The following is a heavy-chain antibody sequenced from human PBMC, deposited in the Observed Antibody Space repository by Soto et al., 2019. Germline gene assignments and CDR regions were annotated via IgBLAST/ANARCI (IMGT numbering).Heavy chain of an antibody. V-gene: IGHV3-30*18. D-gene: IGHD2-15*01. Sequence: QVQLVESGGGVVQPGKSLRLSCAASGFIFSNYGMHWVLQAPGKGLEWVALISFDGKNRNYADSVKGRFTIYRDNPKTTLYLEMNSLRPEDTAFYYCAKRGGVVGGSEHPFFEYWGQGTLVTVSS. CDR1: GFIFSNYG. J-gene: IGHJ4*02. CDR2: ISFDGKNR. CDR3: AKRGGVVGGSEHPFFEY.